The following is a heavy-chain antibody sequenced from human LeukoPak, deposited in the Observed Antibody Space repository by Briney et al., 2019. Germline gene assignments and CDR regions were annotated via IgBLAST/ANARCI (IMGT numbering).Heavy chain of an antibody. D-gene: IGHD6-19*01. V-gene: IGHV3-11*06. CDR1: GFTFSDYY. CDR2: ISSGSSYT. CDR3: ARASYSSGWYGY. Sequence: GGSLRLSCAASGFTFSDYYMSWIRQAPGKGLEWVSYISSGSSYTNYADSVKGRFTISRDNAENSLYLQMNSLRAEDTAVYYCARASYSSGWYGYWGQGTLVTVSS. J-gene: IGHJ4*02.